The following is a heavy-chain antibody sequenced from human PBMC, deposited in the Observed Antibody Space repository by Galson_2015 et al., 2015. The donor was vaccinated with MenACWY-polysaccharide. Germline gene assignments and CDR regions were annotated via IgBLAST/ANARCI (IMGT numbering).Heavy chain of an antibody. D-gene: IGHD2-21*01. CDR2: MQYDGSNK. J-gene: IGHJ3*01. CDR1: GITASGNTFSGSG. Sequence: SLRLSCAASGITASGNTFSGSGMHWVRQAPGKGLEWLAVMQYDGSNKVYADSVKGRFSISRDNSKNTLYLEMKSLRADDTAVYYCAREGSRIVFHAFDVWGRGTMVTVSS. CDR3: AREGSRIVFHAFDV. V-gene: IGHV3-33*01.